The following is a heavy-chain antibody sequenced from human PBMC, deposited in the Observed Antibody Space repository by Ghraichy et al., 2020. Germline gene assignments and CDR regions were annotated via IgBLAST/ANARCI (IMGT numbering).Heavy chain of an antibody. V-gene: IGHV4-4*02. J-gene: IGHJ4*02. Sequence: SETLSLTCTVSVASISSNWWSWVRQPPGKGLEWVGEIYHTGRTNYNPSLMSRVSISMDQSENHFSIELHSVTAADTAMYYCARHIGVTGTRGFDYWGQGALVTVSS. D-gene: IGHD6-19*01. CDR2: IYHTGRT. CDR1: VASISSNW. CDR3: ARHIGVTGTRGFDY.